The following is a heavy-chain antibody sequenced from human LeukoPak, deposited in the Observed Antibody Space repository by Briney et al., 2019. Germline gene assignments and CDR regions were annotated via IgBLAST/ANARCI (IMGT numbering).Heavy chain of an antibody. J-gene: IGHJ4*02. D-gene: IGHD3-22*01. Sequence: PGGSLRLSCAASGFTFSSYAMHWVRRAPGKGLEWVAVISYDGSNKYYADSVKGRFTISRDNSKNTLYLQMNSLRAEDTAVYYCARDLYDSSGYYAFWGQGTLVTVSS. V-gene: IGHV3-30-3*01. CDR3: ARDLYDSSGYYAF. CDR1: GFTFSSYA. CDR2: ISYDGSNK.